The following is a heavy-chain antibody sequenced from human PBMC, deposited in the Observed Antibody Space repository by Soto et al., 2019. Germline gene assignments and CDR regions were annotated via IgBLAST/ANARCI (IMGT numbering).Heavy chain of an antibody. Sequence: QVQLVQSGAEVKKPGSSVKVSCKASGGTFSSYTISWVRQAPGQGLEWMGRIIPILGIANYAQKFQGRVSXXXNKATSTAHMXXNXLXXEDPAVYDCAIVRFTCGAVVALPDGGYSYYYDMDVWGQGTTMTVSS. J-gene: IGHJ6*02. D-gene: IGHD3-16*02. CDR3: AIVRFTCGAVVALPDGGYSYYYDMDV. CDR2: IIPILGIA. V-gene: IGHV1-69*02. CDR1: GGTFSSYT.